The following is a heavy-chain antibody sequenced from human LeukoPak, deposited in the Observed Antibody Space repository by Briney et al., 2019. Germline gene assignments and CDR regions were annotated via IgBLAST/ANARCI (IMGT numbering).Heavy chain of an antibody. J-gene: IGHJ4*02. CDR3: AKDRQQLANFDY. V-gene: IGHV3-23*01. Sequence: TGGSLRLSCAASGFTFSSYGMSRVRQAPGKGLEWVSGISGRGESIYHADSVKGRFTISRDNSKNKLFLQMNSLRAEDTGVYYCAKDRQQLANFDYWGQGTLVTVSS. D-gene: IGHD6-13*01. CDR2: ISGRGESI. CDR1: GFTFSSYG.